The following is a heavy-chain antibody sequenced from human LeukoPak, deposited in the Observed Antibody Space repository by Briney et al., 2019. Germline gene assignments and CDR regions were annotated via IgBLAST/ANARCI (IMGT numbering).Heavy chain of an antibody. CDR1: GYTFTGYY. J-gene: IGHJ4*02. CDR2: INPNRGGT. CDR3: ARGRQVYDFWSGYYNF. Sequence: ASVKVSCKASGYTFTGYYMHRVRQAPGQGLEWMGWINPNRGGTNYAQKFQGRVTMTRDTSKRPDYMELRRLRSDDTAVYYCARGRQVYDFWSGYYNFWGQGTLVTVSS. D-gene: IGHD3-3*01. V-gene: IGHV1-2*02.